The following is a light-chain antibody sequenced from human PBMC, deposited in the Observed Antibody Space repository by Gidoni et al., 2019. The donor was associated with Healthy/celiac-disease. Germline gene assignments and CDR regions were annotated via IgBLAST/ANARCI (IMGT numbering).Light chain of an antibody. J-gene: IGKJ2*01. CDR3: QQYNSYPYT. CDR1: QSISSW. V-gene: IGKV1-5*01. CDR2: DAS. Sequence: DIHMTRIPSTLTASVGDRFTFTCRASQSISSWLAWYQQKPGKAPKLLIYDASSLESGVPSRFSGSGSGTEFTLTISSLQPDDFATYYCQQYNSYPYTFGQGTKLEIK.